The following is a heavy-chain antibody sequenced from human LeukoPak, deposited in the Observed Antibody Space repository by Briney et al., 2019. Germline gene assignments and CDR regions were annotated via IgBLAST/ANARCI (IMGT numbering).Heavy chain of an antibody. CDR2: IHTSGST. J-gene: IGHJ5*02. D-gene: IGHD3-3*01. CDR1: GGSISSGSYY. Sequence: SSETLSLTCTVSGGSISSGSYYWRWIRQPAGKGLVWIWRIHTSGSTNYNPSLKSRVTISVDTSKNQFSLKLSSVTAADTAVYYCARGSYGITIFGVVTKSRGFDPWGQGTLVTVSS. CDR3: ARGSYGITIFGVVTKSRGFDP. V-gene: IGHV4-61*02.